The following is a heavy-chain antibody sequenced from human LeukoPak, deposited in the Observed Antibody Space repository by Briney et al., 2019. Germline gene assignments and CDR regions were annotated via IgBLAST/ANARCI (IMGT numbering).Heavy chain of an antibody. V-gene: IGHV3-23*01. D-gene: IGHD2-15*01. CDR2: ISGSGGST. J-gene: IGHJ4*02. CDR3: AKAPYCSGVSCYLYYFDD. CDR1: GFTLSSYA. Sequence: PGGSLRLSCAASGFTLSSYAMSWVRQAPGKGLEWVSTISGSGGSTFYADSVKGRFTISRDNSKNTLYLQMNSLRAEDTAVHYCAKAPYCSGVSCYLYYFDDWGQGTLVTVSS.